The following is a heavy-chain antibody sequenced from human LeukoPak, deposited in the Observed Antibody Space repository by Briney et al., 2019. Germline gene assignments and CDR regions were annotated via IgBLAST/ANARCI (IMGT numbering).Heavy chain of an antibody. CDR3: ARDSSGDYAVDY. CDR2: ISYDGSKN. CDR1: GFTFSSHA. Sequence: PGRSLRLSCAASGFTFSSHAIHWVRQAPGKGLEWGAFISYDGSKNYYADSVKGRFTISRDNSRNTLYLQMNSLRAEDTAAYYCARDSSGDYAVDYWGQGTLVSVSS. V-gene: IGHV3-30*04. D-gene: IGHD4-17*01. J-gene: IGHJ4*02.